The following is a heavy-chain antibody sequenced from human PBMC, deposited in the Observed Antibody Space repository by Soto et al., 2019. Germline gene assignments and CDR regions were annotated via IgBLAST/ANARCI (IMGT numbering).Heavy chain of an antibody. D-gene: IGHD6-19*01. CDR2: IYWDDDK. Sequence: QITLKESGPTLVKPTQTLTLTCTFSGFSLSTSGVGVGWIRQPPGKALEWLALIYWDDDKRYSPSLKSRLTITQDTSKRYVINTMTTMCPLDTATFSCPHTTYSSYFDYWGQGTLVTVSS. CDR3: PHTTYSSYFDY. J-gene: IGHJ4*02. CDR1: GFSLSTSGVG. V-gene: IGHV2-5*02.